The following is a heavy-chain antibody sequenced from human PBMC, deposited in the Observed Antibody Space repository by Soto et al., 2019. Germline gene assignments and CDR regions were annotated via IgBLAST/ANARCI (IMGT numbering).Heavy chain of an antibody. J-gene: IGHJ4*02. V-gene: IGHV1-69*09. D-gene: IGHD2-2*01. CDR2: INPLSGIS. Sequence: QVQLVQSGAEVKKPESSVKVSCKTSGGTFVRHVISWVRQAPGQGPEWMGKINPLSGISNYAQKFQDRVTFTADTESSTAYMELSSLRSDDTAVYYCATPACAATWCSPSHNLDHWGQGTLVTVSS. CDR1: GGTFVRHV. CDR3: ATPACAATWCSPSHNLDH.